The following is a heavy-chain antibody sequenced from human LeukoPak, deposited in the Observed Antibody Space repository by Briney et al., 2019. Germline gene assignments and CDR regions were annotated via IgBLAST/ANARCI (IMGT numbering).Heavy chain of an antibody. CDR2: IYYSGST. CDR3: ARRRGSGPDDY. Sequence: SETLSPTCTVSGGSISSSSYYWGWIRQPPGKGLEWIGSIYYSGSTYYNPSLKSRVTISVDTSKNQFSLKLGSVTAADTAVYYCARRRGSGPDDYWGQGTLVTVSS. V-gene: IGHV4-39*01. CDR1: GGSISSSSYY. D-gene: IGHD6-19*01. J-gene: IGHJ4*02.